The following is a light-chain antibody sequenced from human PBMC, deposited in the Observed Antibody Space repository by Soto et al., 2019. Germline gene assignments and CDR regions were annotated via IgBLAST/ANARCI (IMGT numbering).Light chain of an antibody. J-gene: IGKJ5*01. CDR2: WAS. Sequence: DMVMTQSPDSLAVSLGERATINCKSSQRVLYSSNNKNYLAWYQQKPGQPPKLLIYWASTRESGVPDRFSGSRSGTDFTLTISRLQAEDVAVYYCHQYYSTPITFGQGTRLEIK. CDR1: QRVLYSSNNKNY. V-gene: IGKV4-1*01. CDR3: HQYYSTPIT.